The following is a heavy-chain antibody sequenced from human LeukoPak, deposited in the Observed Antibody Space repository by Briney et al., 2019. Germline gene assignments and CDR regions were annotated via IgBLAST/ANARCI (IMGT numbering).Heavy chain of an antibody. CDR1: GGTFSSYA. CDR3: AAHYDILTGYYKGGDYYYMDV. CDR2: IIRIFVTA. D-gene: IGHD3-9*01. Sequence: SVKVSCKASGGTFSSYAISWVRQAPGQGLEWMGRIIRIFVTANYAQKFQGRVTITTDESTSTAYMELSSLRSEDTAVYYCAAHYDILTGYYKGGDYYYMDVWGKGTTVTVSS. V-gene: IGHV1-69*05. J-gene: IGHJ6*03.